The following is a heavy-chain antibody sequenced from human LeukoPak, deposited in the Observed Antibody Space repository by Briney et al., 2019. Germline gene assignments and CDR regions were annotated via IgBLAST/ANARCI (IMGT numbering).Heavy chain of an antibody. CDR1: GGSISSSSYY. CDR2: IYYSGST. V-gene: IGHV4-39*01. D-gene: IGHD6-19*01. J-gene: IGHJ6*02. Sequence: KTSETLSLTCTVSGGSISSSSYYWGWIRQPPGKGLEWIGSIYYSGSTYYNPSLKSRVTISVDTSKNRFSLKLSSVTAADTAVYYCGAGTDHYYYYYGMDVWGQGTTVTVSS. CDR3: GAGTDHYYYYYGMDV.